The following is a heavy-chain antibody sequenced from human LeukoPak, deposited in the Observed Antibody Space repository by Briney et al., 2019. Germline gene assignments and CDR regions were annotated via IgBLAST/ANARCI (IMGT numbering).Heavy chain of an antibody. Sequence: GGSLRLSCAASGFTFSSYWMSWVRQAPGKGLEWVGRIKSKTDGGTTDHAAPVKGRFTISRDDSKNTLYLQMKSLKTEDTAVYYCTTDQPWLVRAYDAFDISGQGTMVTVSS. CDR2: IKSKTDGGTT. D-gene: IGHD6-19*01. V-gene: IGHV3-15*01. CDR1: GFTFSSYW. J-gene: IGHJ3*02. CDR3: TTDQPWLVRAYDAFDI.